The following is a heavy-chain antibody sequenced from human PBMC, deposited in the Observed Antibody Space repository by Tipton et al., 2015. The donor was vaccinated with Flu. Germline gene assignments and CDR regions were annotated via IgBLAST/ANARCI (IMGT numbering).Heavy chain of an antibody. CDR1: GASISSGSYY. CDR3: VRSGSGTLETH. D-gene: IGHD3-10*01. V-gene: IGHV4-61*02. J-gene: IGHJ4*02. Sequence: TLSLTCNVSGASISSGSYYWSWIRQPAGKGLEWVGRFHSNGFNDYTSSLASRVTVSVDTSKNQFSLSLKSVTAAVTAVYFCVRSGSGTLETHWGQGTLVTVSS. CDR2: FHSNGFN.